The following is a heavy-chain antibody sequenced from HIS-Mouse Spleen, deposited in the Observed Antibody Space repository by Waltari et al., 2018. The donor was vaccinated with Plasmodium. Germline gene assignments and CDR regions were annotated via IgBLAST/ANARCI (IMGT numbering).Heavy chain of an antibody. Sequence: SWIRQPAGKGLEWIGRIYTSGSTNYNPSLKSRVTMSVDTSKNQFSLKLSSVTAADTAVYYCARDPIWFGELLVGEDAFDIWGQGTMVTVSS. D-gene: IGHD3-10*01. CDR3: ARDPIWFGELLVGEDAFDI. V-gene: IGHV4-4*07. CDR2: IYTSGST. J-gene: IGHJ3*02.